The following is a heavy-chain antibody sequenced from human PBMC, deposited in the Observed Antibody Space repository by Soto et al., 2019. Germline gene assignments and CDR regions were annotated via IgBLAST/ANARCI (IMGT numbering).Heavy chain of an antibody. J-gene: IGHJ4*02. V-gene: IGHV3-23*04. CDR2: ISNRGSSA. Sequence: EVHLVQSGGGLVQPGESLSLSCVASGFTFNDYAMHWVRQTPGKWLEWVAAISNRGSSAYYADSVKGRFTISRDKSTKTLSLHMHALRVEDTAVYFCAKAFFDVATCFTCESWGPGTPVACSP. CDR3: AKAFFDVATCFTCES. D-gene: IGHD2-2*02. CDR1: GFTFNDYA.